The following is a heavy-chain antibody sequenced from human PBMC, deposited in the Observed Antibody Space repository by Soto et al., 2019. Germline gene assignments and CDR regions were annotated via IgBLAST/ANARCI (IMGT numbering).Heavy chain of an antibody. CDR2: IIPILGIA. CDR1: GGTFSSYT. CDR3: AANLYCSGGSCSHYYYYYYMDV. V-gene: IGHV1-69*02. J-gene: IGHJ6*03. Sequence: QVQLVQSGAEVKKPGSSVKVSCKASGGTFSSYTISWVRQAPGQGLEWMGRIIPILGIANYAQKFQGRVTITADKSTSTGYMELSSLRSEDTAVYYCAANLYCSGGSCSHYYYYYYMDVWGKGTTVTVSS. D-gene: IGHD2-15*01.